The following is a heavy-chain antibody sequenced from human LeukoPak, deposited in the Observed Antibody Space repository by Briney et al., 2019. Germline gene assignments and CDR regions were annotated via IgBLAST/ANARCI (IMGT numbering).Heavy chain of an antibody. Sequence: PGGSLRRSCAASGFTFSSYGMHWVRQAPGKGLEWVAVVSYAGTNKYYADSVKGRFTISRDNSKNTLYLQMNSLRAEDTAVYYCARDISSRYFDLWGQGTLVTVSS. CDR3: ARDISSRYFDL. CDR1: GFTFSSYG. J-gene: IGHJ4*02. CDR2: VSYAGTNK. V-gene: IGHV3-33*01.